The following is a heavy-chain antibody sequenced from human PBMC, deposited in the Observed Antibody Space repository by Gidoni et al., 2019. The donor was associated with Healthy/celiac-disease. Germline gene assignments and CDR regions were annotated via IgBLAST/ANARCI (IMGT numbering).Heavy chain of an antibody. Sequence: QVQLVESGGGVVQPGRSLRLSCAAPGFTFSSYAMTWVRQAPGKGLVWVAVISYDGSNKYYADSVKGRFTISRDNSKNTLYLQMNSLRAEDTAVYYCARATPRTSYFDYWGQGTLVTVSS. D-gene: IGHD2-15*01. CDR3: ARATPRTSYFDY. V-gene: IGHV3-30-3*01. J-gene: IGHJ4*02. CDR2: ISYDGSNK. CDR1: GFTFSSYA.